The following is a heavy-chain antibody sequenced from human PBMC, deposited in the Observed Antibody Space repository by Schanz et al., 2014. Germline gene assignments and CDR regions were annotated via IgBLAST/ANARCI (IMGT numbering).Heavy chain of an antibody. D-gene: IGHD3-3*01. CDR1: GYTFTSYG. Sequence: QVQLVQSGAEVKKPGASVTVSCKASGYTFTSYGISWVRQAPGQGLEWMGWISPYNGDTNYALKLQGRATMTEDTSTDTAYMELRSLTSEDTAVYYCAFLEWILPGMDVWGQGTTVIVSS. J-gene: IGHJ6*02. V-gene: IGHV1-18*01. CDR2: ISPYNGDT. CDR3: AFLEWILPGMDV.